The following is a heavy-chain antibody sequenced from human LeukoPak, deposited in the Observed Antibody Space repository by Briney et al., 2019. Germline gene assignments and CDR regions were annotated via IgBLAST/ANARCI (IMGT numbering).Heavy chain of an antibody. Sequence: PSETLSLTCTVSGGSISSSSYYWGWIRQPPGKGLEWVVSIYYSGSTYYNPSLKSRVTISVDTSKNQFSLKLSSVTAADTAVYYRARHSGWFGELFPLDYWGQGTLVTVSS. D-gene: IGHD3-10*01. CDR1: GGSISSSSYY. V-gene: IGHV4-39*01. CDR2: IYYSGST. CDR3: ARHSGWFGELFPLDY. J-gene: IGHJ4*02.